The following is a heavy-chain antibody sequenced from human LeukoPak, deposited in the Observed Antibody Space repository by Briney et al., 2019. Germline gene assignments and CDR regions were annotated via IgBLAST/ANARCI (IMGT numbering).Heavy chain of an antibody. V-gene: IGHV1-18*01. J-gene: IGHJ3*02. CDR1: GYTFTSYG. CDR3: ASNPTPYDAFDI. CDR2: ISPYNGNT. Sequence: GASVKVSCKASGYTFTSYGISWVRQAPGQGLEWMGWISPYNGNTNYAQKLQGRVTMTTDTSTSTAYMELRSLRSDDTAVYYCASNPTPYDAFDIWGQGTMVTVSS.